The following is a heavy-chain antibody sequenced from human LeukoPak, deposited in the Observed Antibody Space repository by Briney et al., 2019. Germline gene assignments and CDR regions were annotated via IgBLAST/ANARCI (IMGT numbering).Heavy chain of an antibody. Sequence: GGSLRLSCAASGFTFSSYAMHWVRQAPGKGLEWVAVISYDGGNKYYADSVKGRFTISRDNSKNTLYLQMNSLRAEDTAVYYCARDELSHLLYYYYYGMDVWGQGTTVTVSS. CDR1: GFTFSSYA. D-gene: IGHD1-26*01. J-gene: IGHJ6*02. CDR3: ARDELSHLLYYYYYGMDV. V-gene: IGHV3-30*04. CDR2: ISYDGGNK.